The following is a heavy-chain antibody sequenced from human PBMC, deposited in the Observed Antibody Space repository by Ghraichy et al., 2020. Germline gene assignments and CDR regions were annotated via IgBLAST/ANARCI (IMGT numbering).Heavy chain of an antibody. CDR1: GGSISSYY. Sequence: SETLSLTCTVSGGSISSYYWSWIRQPPGKGLEWIGYIYTSGSTNYNPSLKSRVTISVDTSKNQFSLKLSSVTAADTAVYYCARHSVAVAGTDWYFDLWGRGTLVTVSS. CDR2: IYTSGST. V-gene: IGHV4-4*09. D-gene: IGHD6-19*01. J-gene: IGHJ2*01. CDR3: ARHSVAVAGTDWYFDL.